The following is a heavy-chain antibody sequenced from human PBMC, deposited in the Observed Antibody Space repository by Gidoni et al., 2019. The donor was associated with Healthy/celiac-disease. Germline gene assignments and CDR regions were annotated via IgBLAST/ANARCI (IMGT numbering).Heavy chain of an antibody. D-gene: IGHD2-2*01. CDR1: GGSISSSSYY. V-gene: IGHV4-39*02. CDR2: IYFSGDT. CDR3: ARGYCSSTSCYYYYYGMDV. Sequence: QRQLQESGPGLVKASETLSLTCTVSGGSISSSSYYWGWIRQPPGKGLDWIGNIYFSGDTYYNPSLKSRVTISVETSMNQFSLRLSSVTAADTAVYYCARGYCSSTSCYYYYYGMDVWGQGTTVTVSS. J-gene: IGHJ6*02.